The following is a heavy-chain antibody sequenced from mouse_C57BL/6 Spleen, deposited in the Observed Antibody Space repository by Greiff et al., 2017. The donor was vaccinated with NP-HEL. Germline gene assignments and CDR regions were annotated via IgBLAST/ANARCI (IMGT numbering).Heavy chain of an antibody. CDR1: GYTFTDYE. CDR3: TSPLGYGSSYDWYFDV. V-gene: IGHV1-15*01. Sequence: QVQLQQSGAELVRPGASVTLSCKASGYTFTDYEMHWVKQTPVHGLEWIGAIDPETGGTAYNQKFKGKAIMSAAKSSSTAYMELRILTSEDSAVYVCTSPLGYGSSYDWYFDVWGTGTTVTVSS. CDR2: IDPETGGT. D-gene: IGHD1-1*01. J-gene: IGHJ1*03.